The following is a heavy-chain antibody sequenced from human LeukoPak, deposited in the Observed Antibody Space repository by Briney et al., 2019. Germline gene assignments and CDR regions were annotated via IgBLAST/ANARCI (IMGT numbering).Heavy chain of an antibody. CDR1: GFTFSSYW. J-gene: IGHJ4*02. Sequence: PGGSLRLSCAASGFTFSSYWMHWVRQAPGKGLVWVSRINSDGSSTSYADSVKGRFTISRDNAKNTLYLQMNSLRAEDTAVYYCAKDQRDGYKEPPFDYWGQGTLVTVSS. V-gene: IGHV3-74*01. CDR3: AKDQRDGYKEPPFDY. CDR2: INSDGSST. D-gene: IGHD5-24*01.